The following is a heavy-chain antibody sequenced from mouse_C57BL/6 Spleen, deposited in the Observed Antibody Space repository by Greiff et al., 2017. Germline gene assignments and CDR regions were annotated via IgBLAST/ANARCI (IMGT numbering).Heavy chain of an antibody. V-gene: IGHV1-69*01. J-gene: IGHJ2*01. CDR3: ARLLTGTGYFDY. CDR1: GYTFTSYW. CDR2: IDPSDSST. Sequence: QVHVKQPGAELVMPGASVKLSCKASGYTFTSYWMHWVKQRPGQGLEWIGEIDPSDSSTNYNQKFKGKSTLTVDKSSSTAYMQLSSLTSEDSAVYSCARLLTGTGYFDYWGQGTTLTVSS. D-gene: IGHD4-1*01.